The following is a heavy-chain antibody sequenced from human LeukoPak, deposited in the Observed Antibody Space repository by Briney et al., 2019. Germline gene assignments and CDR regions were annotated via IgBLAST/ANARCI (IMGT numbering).Heavy chain of an antibody. CDR2: TYYRSKWYN. V-gene: IGHV6-1*01. CDR3: ARHRLYYGSGSYYRTFDY. CDR1: GDSVSSNSAA. D-gene: IGHD3-10*01. Sequence: SQTLSLTCAISGDSVSSNSAAWNWTRQSPSRGLEWLGRTYYRSKWYNDYAVSVKSRITINPDTSKNQFSLKLSSVTAADTAVYYCARHRLYYGSGSYYRTFDYWGQGTLVTVSS. J-gene: IGHJ4*02.